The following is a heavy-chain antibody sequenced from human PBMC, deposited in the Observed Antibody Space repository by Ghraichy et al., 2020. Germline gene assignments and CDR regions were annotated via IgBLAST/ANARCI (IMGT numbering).Heavy chain of an antibody. Sequence: GESLNISCVASGFTFSTYWMSWVRQAPGKGLEWVANINQDGSEKYYVDSVMGRFTISRDDAKNSLYLQMNSLRAEDTAVYYCARDRNSQYWGQGTLVTVSS. J-gene: IGHJ4*02. D-gene: IGHD4-23*01. CDR2: INQDGSEK. V-gene: IGHV3-7*01. CDR3: ARDRNSQY. CDR1: GFTFSTYW.